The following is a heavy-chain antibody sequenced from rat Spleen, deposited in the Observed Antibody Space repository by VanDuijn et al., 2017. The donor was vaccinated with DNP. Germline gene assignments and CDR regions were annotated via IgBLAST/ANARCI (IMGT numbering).Heavy chain of an antibody. CDR2: ISPSGGST. CDR3: AKDAFDY. CDR1: GFIFSNYD. V-gene: IGHV5-19*01. J-gene: IGHJ2*01. Sequence: EVQLVESGGGLVQPGRSLKLSCAASGFIFSNYDMAWVRQAPTKGLEWVAYISPSGGSTYYPDSVKGRFTISRDNAENTLYLQMESLRSDDTATYYCAKDAFDYWGQGVMVTVSS.